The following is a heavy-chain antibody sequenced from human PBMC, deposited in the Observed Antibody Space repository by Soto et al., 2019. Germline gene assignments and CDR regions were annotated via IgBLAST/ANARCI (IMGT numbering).Heavy chain of an antibody. Sequence: SETLSLTCAVDGGCFSGYYWSWMRQPPGKGLEWIGEINHSGSTNYNPSLKSRVTISVDTSKNQFSLKLSSVTAADTAVYYCARLVGAHLSTFDYWGQGTLVTGSS. CDR1: GGCFSGYY. D-gene: IGHD1-26*01. V-gene: IGHV4-34*01. J-gene: IGHJ4*02. CDR3: ARLVGAHLSTFDY. CDR2: INHSGST.